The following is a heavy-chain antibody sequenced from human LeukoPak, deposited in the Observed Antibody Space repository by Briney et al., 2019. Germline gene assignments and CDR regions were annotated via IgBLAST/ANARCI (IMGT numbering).Heavy chain of an antibody. CDR1: GDSVSSNSAA. Sequence: SQTLSLTCAISGDSVSSNSAAWNWIRQSPSRGLEWLARTYYRSKWYNDYAVSVKSRITINPDTSKNQFSLKLSSVTAADTAVYYCARGTTSGSYPAYYYYMDVWGKGTTVTVSS. CDR2: TYYRSKWYN. CDR3: ARGTTSGSYPAYYYYMDV. J-gene: IGHJ6*03. V-gene: IGHV6-1*01. D-gene: IGHD1-26*01.